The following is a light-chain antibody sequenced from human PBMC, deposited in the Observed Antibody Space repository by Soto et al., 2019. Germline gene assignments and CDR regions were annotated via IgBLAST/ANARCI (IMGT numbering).Light chain of an antibody. CDR2: DVS. V-gene: IGLV2-11*01. Sequence: QSVLTQPRSVSGSPGQSVTISCTGTSSDVGGYNYVSWYQQHPGKAPKLMIYDVSKRPSGVPDRFSGSKSGNTASLTISGLQAEDEADYYCCSYAGSYPLYVFGGGTKLTVL. CDR3: CSYAGSYPLYV. J-gene: IGLJ2*01. CDR1: SSDVGGYNY.